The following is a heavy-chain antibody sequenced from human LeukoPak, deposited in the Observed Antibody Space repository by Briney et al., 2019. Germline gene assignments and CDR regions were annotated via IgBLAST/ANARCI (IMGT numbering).Heavy chain of an antibody. Sequence: PSETLSLTCTVSGGSISSYYWSWIRQPPGKGPEWIGYIYYSGSTNYNPSLKSRVTISVDTSKNQFSLKLSSVTAADTAVYYCARLYYDYVWGSWYFDLWGRGTLVTVSS. J-gene: IGHJ2*01. CDR3: ARLYYDYVWGSWYFDL. V-gene: IGHV4-59*01. CDR2: IYYSGST. D-gene: IGHD3-16*01. CDR1: GGSISSYY.